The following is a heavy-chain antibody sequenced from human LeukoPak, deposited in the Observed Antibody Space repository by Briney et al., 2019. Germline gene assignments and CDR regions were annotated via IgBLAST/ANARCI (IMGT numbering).Heavy chain of an antibody. J-gene: IGHJ5*02. D-gene: IGHD6-13*01. CDR1: GYTFTSYY. CDR3: AGDIAAAGYNWFDP. Sequence: ASVKVSCKASGYTFTSYYMHWVRQAPGQGLEWMGIINPSGGSTSYAQKFQGRVTMTRDTSISTAYMELSRLRSDDTAVYYCAGDIAAAGYNWFDPWGQGTLVTVSS. V-gene: IGHV1-46*01. CDR2: INPSGGST.